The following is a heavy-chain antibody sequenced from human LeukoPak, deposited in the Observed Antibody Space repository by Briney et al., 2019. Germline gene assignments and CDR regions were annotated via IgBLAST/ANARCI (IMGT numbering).Heavy chain of an antibody. CDR2: ISGSGGST. CDR1: GFTFSSYA. CDR3: AKHWRSGSFAPDAFDI. Sequence: GGSLRLSCAASGFTFSSYALSWVRQAPAKGLEWVSVISGSGGSTYYADSVKGRFTISRDNSKNTLYLQLNSLRAEDTAVYYCAKHWRSGSFAPDAFDIWGQGTMVTVSS. D-gene: IGHD1-26*01. J-gene: IGHJ3*02. V-gene: IGHV3-23*01.